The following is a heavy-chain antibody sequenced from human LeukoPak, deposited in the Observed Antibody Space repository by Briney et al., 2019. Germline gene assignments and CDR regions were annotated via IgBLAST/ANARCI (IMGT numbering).Heavy chain of an antibody. Sequence: GGSLRLSCAASGVTFSSYAMSWVRQAPGKGLEWVSAISGSGGSTYYADSVKGRFTISRDNSKNTLYLQMNSLRAEDTAVYYCAKVRVEAIRGRLYYFDYWGQGTLVTVSS. V-gene: IGHV3-23*01. D-gene: IGHD5-12*01. CDR3: AKVRVEAIRGRLYYFDY. CDR2: ISGSGGST. CDR1: GVTFSSYA. J-gene: IGHJ4*02.